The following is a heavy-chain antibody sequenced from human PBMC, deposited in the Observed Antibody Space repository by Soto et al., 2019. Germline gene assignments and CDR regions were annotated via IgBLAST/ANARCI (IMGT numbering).Heavy chain of an antibody. J-gene: IGHJ6*02. D-gene: IGHD2-21*01. V-gene: IGHV3-48*03. CDR1: GFTFSSYE. Sequence: PGGSLRLSCAASGFTFSSYEMNWVRQAPGKGLEWVSYINSSGRTTYYADSVKGRFTISRDNAKNSLSLQMNSLRADDTAVYYCARDRDELVGIFPYYYGMDVWGQGTTVTVSS. CDR3: ARDRDELVGIFPYYYGMDV. CDR2: INSSGRTT.